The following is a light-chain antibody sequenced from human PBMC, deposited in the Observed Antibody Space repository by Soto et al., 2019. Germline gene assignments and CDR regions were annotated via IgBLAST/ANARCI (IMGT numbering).Light chain of an antibody. CDR3: QQRSNWPPV. V-gene: IGKV3-11*01. J-gene: IGKJ5*01. Sequence: IGWPQSHATLSFSPGERATLSCRASQSVSSYLAWYQQKPGQAPRLLIYDASNRATGIPARFSGSGSGTDFTLTISSLEPEDFAVYYCQQRSNWPPVFGQGTRLEIK. CDR1: QSVSSY. CDR2: DAS.